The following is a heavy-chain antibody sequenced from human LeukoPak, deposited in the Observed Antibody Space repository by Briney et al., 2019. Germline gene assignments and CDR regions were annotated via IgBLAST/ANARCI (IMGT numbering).Heavy chain of an antibody. J-gene: IGHJ4*02. CDR1: GFTFSSYA. V-gene: IGHV3-23*01. CDR3: TTVRVRSYDFWSGYPDY. CDR2: ISGSGGST. Sequence: PGGSLRLSCAASGFTFSSYAMSWVRHAPGKGLEWVSGISGSGGSTYYADSVKGRFTISRDNSKNTLYLQMNSLRAEDTAVYYCTTVRVRSYDFWSGYPDYWGQGTLVTVSS. D-gene: IGHD3-3*01.